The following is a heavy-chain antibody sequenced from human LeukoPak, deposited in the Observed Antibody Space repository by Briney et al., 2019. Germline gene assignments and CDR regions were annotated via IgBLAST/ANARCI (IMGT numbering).Heavy chain of an antibody. D-gene: IGHD6-13*01. CDR2: IGTADDT. V-gene: IGHV3-13*04. Sequence: PGRTQRLSYAASGFTYSSYDMHWVRQTTAKGLEWVSAIGTADDTFYPDGVEGRFTISRDDAKYSVYLQMNTLRVGDTAVYYCARSGYYHYYGLDVWGQGTTVTVSS. CDR1: GFTYSSYD. J-gene: IGHJ6*02. CDR3: ARSGYYHYYGLDV.